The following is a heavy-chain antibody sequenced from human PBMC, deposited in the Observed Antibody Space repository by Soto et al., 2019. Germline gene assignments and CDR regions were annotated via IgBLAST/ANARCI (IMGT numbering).Heavy chain of an antibody. J-gene: IGHJ3*02. CDR2: IKQDGSEK. D-gene: IGHD4-17*01. V-gene: IGHV3-7*01. CDR1: GFTFSSYW. Sequence: GGSLRLSCAASGFTFSSYWMSWVRQAPGKGLEWVANIKQDGSEKYYADSVKGRFTISRDNSKNTLYLQMNSLRAEDTAVYYCARAILSDYGDYDDAFDIWGQGTMVTVSS. CDR3: ARAILSDYGDYDDAFDI.